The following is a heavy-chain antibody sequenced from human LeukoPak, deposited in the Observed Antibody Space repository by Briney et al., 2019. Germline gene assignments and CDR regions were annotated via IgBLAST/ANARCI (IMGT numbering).Heavy chain of an antibody. CDR2: ISGSGNRT. J-gene: IGHJ6*02. CDR3: AKNLYCGGGSCYPSALGMDV. Sequence: GGSLRLSCAASGFTFSSYAVSWVRQAPGKGLEWVSSISGSGNRTYYADSVKGRFTISRDNSKNTLFLQMNSLRAEDTAVYYCAKNLYCGGGSCYPSALGMDVWGQGTTVTVSS. D-gene: IGHD2-15*01. V-gene: IGHV3-23*01. CDR1: GFTFSSYA.